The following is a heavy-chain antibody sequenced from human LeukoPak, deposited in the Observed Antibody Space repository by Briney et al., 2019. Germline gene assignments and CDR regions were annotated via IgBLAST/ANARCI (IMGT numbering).Heavy chain of an antibody. Sequence: SVKVSCKASGGTFSSYAISWVRQAPGQGLEWMGRIIPILGIANYAQKFQGRVTITADKSTSTAYMELSSLRSEDTAVYYCAREVGYCSSTSCYSYYYYYGMDVWGQGTTVTVSS. D-gene: IGHD2-2*01. CDR2: IIPILGIA. V-gene: IGHV1-69*04. CDR3: AREVGYCSSTSCYSYYYYYGMDV. CDR1: GGTFSSYA. J-gene: IGHJ6*02.